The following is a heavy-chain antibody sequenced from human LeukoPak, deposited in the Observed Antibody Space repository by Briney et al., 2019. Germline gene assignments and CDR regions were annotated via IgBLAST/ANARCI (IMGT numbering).Heavy chain of an antibody. D-gene: IGHD3-3*01. J-gene: IGHJ6*03. CDR1: GGTFSSYA. Sequence: ASVKVSCKASGGTFSSYAISWVRQAPGQGLEWMGGIIPIFGTANYAQKFQGRVTITTDESTSTAYMELSSLRSKDTAVYYCARDPYDFWSGSPGYYYYYMDVWGKGTTVTVSS. V-gene: IGHV1-69*05. CDR3: ARDPYDFWSGSPGYYYYYMDV. CDR2: IIPIFGTA.